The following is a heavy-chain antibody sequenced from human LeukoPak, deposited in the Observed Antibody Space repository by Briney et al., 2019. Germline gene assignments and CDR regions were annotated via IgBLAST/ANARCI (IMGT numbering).Heavy chain of an antibody. CDR3: AKDVSFGSNPDYFDY. D-gene: IGHD3-10*01. J-gene: IGHJ4*02. Sequence: PGRSLRLSCAASGFTFSSYDMSWVRQAAGKGLEWDSVVRGTGGSTSYEASVKGRFTISRDNSKNTLYLKMKCMRACDTAVYYCAKDVSFGSNPDYFDYWGQGTLVTVSS. V-gene: IGHV3-23*01. CDR2: VRGTGGST. CDR1: GFTFSSYD.